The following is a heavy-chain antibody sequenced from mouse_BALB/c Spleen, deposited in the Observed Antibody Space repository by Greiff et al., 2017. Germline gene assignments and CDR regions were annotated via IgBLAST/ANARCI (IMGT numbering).Heavy chain of an antibody. CDR2: IAPGSGST. D-gene: IGHD2-14*01. CDR1: GYTFTSYW. Sequence: ELVKPGASVKLSCTASGYTFTSYWINWIKQRPGQGLEWIGRIAPGSGSTYYNEMFKGKATLTVDTSSSTAYIQLSSLSSEDSAVYFCARAYYRYDGYFDYWGQGTTLTVSS. J-gene: IGHJ2*01. CDR3: ARAYYRYDGYFDY. V-gene: IGHV1S41*01.